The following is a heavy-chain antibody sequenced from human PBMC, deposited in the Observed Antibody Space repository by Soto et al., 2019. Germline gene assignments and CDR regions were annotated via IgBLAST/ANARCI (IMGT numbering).Heavy chain of an antibody. D-gene: IGHD2-2*02. CDR3: ARGEWQSLLYPLGY. V-gene: IGHV3-30-3*01. CDR1: GFTFSAYS. Sequence: QVQLVESGGGVVQPGRSLRLSCAASGFTFSAYSMHWVRQAPGKAPEWVAVTSFDGNNKFFAESVKGRFTISRDNSKNTVYLQLNSLRAEDPAVYYCARGEWQSLLYPLGYWGQGTLVTVSS. J-gene: IGHJ4*02. CDR2: TSFDGNNK.